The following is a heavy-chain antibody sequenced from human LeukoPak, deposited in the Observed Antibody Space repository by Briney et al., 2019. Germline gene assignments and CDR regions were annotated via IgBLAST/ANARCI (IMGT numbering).Heavy chain of an antibody. CDR3: ASPPRIPAAGYYFHH. CDR2: IYYSGST. D-gene: IGHD6-13*01. J-gene: IGHJ4*02. CDR1: GGSISSGDYY. V-gene: IGHV4-30-4*01. Sequence: SESLCLTCTVSGGSISSGDYYWSWGRQPPGRGLGWVGYIYYSGSTYYNPSLKSRVTISVDTSKKQFSLKLSSVTAADTAVYYCASPPRIPAAGYYFHHWPQETLVTVSS.